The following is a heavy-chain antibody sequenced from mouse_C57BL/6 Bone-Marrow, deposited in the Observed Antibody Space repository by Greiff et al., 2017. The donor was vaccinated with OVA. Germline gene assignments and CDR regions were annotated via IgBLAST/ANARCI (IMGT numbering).Heavy chain of an antibody. CDR1: GYTFTSYW. J-gene: IGHJ4*01. CDR3: ARSGITTVEGDFAMDY. D-gene: IGHD1-1*01. CDR2: IYPGSGRT. Sequence: QVQLKQSGAELVKPGASVKMSCKASGYTFTSYWITWVKQRPGPGLEWIGDIYPGSGRTNYNEKFKSKATLTVDTSSSTAYMQLSSLTSEDSAVYYCARSGITTVEGDFAMDYWGQGTSVTVSS. V-gene: IGHV1-55*01.